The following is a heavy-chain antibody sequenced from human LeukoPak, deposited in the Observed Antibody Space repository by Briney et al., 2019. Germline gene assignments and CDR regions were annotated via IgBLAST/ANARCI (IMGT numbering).Heavy chain of an antibody. CDR3: ARAHIAPKTAVAFDI. CDR2: IIPIFGTA. CDR1: GGTFSSYA. D-gene: IGHD6-13*01. J-gene: IGHJ3*02. V-gene: IGHV1-69*05. Sequence: SVKVSCXASGGTFSSYAISWVRLARGQGLERMGGIIPIFGTANYAQKFQGRVTITTDESTSTAYMELSSLRSEDTAVYYCARAHIAPKTAVAFDIWGQGTMVTVSS.